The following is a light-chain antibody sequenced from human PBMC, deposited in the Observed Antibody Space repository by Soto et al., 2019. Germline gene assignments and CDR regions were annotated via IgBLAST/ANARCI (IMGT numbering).Light chain of an antibody. CDR3: QQYNNWPPYT. Sequence: EIVLTQFPGTLSLSPGERATLSCRPSQSLSSSYLVWYQQKPGQAPRLLIYAASRRATGIPDRFSGSGSATEYTLTISSLQSEDFAVYYCQQYNNWPPYTFGQGTKLEIK. V-gene: IGKV3-20*01. CDR1: QSLSSSY. J-gene: IGKJ2*01. CDR2: AAS.